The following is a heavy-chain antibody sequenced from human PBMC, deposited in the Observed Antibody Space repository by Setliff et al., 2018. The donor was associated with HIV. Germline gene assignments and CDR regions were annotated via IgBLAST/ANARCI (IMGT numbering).Heavy chain of an antibody. CDR2: IHHSGTA. CDR3: ARLSGGMVPNY. Sequence: PSETLSLTCTVSGGSITRTPYYWGWIRQPPGKGLEWIGSIHHSGTAYDNPSLKIRVTISVDPSKNQSLLRLSSVTAADTAVYYCARLSGGMVPNYWGQGTLVTVSS. J-gene: IGHJ4*02. D-gene: IGHD3-10*01. CDR1: GGSITRTPYY. V-gene: IGHV4-39*01.